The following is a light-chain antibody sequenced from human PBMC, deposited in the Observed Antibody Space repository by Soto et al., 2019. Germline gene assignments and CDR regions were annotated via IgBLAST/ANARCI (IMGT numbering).Light chain of an antibody. CDR3: QQYNNWPLT. J-gene: IGKJ4*01. V-gene: IGKV3-15*01. Sequence: EIVMTQSPATLSVSPGERATLSCRASQSVSSNLAWYQQKPDQAPMLLIYGASTRATGIPASFSGSGSGTEFTLTISSLQSEDFAVYYCQQYNNWPLTFGGGTKVEIK. CDR1: QSVSSN. CDR2: GAS.